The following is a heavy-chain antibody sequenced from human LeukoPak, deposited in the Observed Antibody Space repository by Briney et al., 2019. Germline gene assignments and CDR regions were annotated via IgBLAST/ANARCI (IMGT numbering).Heavy chain of an antibody. J-gene: IGHJ4*02. Sequence: ASVKVSCKASGYTFTGYYMHWLRQAPGQGLEWMGWINPHSGGTNSEQNFQGRVTMSRDTSISTVYMELSRLRSDDTALYYCAREGVIGDGYNFSDYWGQGTLVTVSS. CDR3: AREGVIGDGYNFSDY. D-gene: IGHD5-24*01. V-gene: IGHV1-2*02. CDR1: GYTFTGYY. CDR2: INPHSGGT.